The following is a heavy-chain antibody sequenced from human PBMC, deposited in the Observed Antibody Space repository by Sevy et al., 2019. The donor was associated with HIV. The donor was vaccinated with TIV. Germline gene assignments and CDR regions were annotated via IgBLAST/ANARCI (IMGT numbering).Heavy chain of an antibody. V-gene: IGHV3-21*01. D-gene: IGHD2-2*01. Sequence: GGSLRLSCNASGITFSTSVMNWVRQSPDRGLEWVSSISGDTYYTHYADSMRGRLIVSRDNAKNSLFLEMNSLTVEDTAVYYCTRASLLGYCSTTSCYYAFDIWGPGTVVTVSS. CDR3: TRASLLGYCSTTSCYYAFDI. CDR2: ISGDTYYT. J-gene: IGHJ3*02. CDR1: GITFSTSV.